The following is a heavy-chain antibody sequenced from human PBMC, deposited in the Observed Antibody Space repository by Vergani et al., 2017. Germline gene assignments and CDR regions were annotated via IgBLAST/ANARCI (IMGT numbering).Heavy chain of an antibody. CDR2: IYPGDSDT. D-gene: IGHD3-22*01. J-gene: IGHJ3*02. CDR1: GYSFTSYW. CDR3: AGYYYDSSGSYVAFDI. V-gene: IGHV5-51*03. Sequence: EVQLVQSGAEVKKPGESLKISCKGSGYSFTSYWIGWVRQMPGKGLEWMGIIYPGDSDTRYSPSFQGQVTISADKSISTAYLQWSSLKASDTAMYYCAGYYYDSSGSYVAFDIWGQGTMVTVSS.